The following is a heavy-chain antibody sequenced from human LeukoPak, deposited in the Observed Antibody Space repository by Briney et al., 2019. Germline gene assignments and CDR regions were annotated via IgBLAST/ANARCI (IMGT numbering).Heavy chain of an antibody. CDR2: ISGSGGST. CDR3: AKLMGSSGWGDY. D-gene: IGHD6-19*01. V-gene: IGHV3-23*01. Sequence: GGSLRLSCAASGFTFSSYAMHWVRQAPGKGLEWVSAISGSGGSTYYADSVKGRFTISRDNSKNTLYLQMNSLRAEDTAVYYCAKLMGSSGWGDYWGQGTLVTVSS. J-gene: IGHJ4*02. CDR1: GFTFSSYA.